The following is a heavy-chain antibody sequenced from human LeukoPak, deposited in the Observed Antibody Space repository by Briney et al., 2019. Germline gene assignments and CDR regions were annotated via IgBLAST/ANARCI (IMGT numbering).Heavy chain of an antibody. CDR1: GYSFTSYW. Sequence: GESLQISCKGSGYSFTSYWIGWVRQMPGKGLEWMGIIYPGDSDTRYSPSFQGQVTISADKSISTAYLQWSSLKASDTAMYYCARRIAAAGTWFDPWGQGVLVTVSS. J-gene: IGHJ5*02. CDR2: IYPGDSDT. D-gene: IGHD6-13*01. V-gene: IGHV5-51*01. CDR3: ARRIAAAGTWFDP.